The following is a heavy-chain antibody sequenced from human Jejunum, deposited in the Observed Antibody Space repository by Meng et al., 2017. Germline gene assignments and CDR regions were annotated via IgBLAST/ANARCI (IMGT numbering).Heavy chain of an antibody. Sequence: QLQVQESGPGLVKPSATLSLTCTVSGGSISSSSYYWGWIRQPPGKGLEWIGTMYYHGSTYYNPSLKSRVTISVDTSKNQFSLKLSSVTAADTAVYYCARPHTSAWGQGTLVTVSS. CDR3: ARPHTSA. CDR2: MYYHGST. V-gene: IGHV4-39*01. J-gene: IGHJ5*02. D-gene: IGHD2-21*01. CDR1: GGSISSSSYY.